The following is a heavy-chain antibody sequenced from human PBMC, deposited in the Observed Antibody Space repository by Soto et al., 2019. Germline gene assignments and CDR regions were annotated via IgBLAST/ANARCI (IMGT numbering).Heavy chain of an antibody. CDR2: IYPGASDT. J-gene: IGHJ6*02. V-gene: IGHV5-51*01. CDR1: GYSFTSYW. D-gene: IGHD3-22*01. Sequence: GESLKISCKGSGYSFTSYWIGWLRQMPGKGLEWMGIIYPGASDTRYSPSFQCQVTISADKSISTAYLQWSSLKASDTAMYYCARQRGYYDSSGYLTEVYYYYGMEVWGQGTTVTVSS. CDR3: ARQRGYYDSSGYLTEVYYYYGMEV.